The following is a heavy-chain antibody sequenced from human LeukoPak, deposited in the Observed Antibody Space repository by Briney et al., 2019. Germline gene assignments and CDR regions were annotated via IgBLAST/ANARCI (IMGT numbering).Heavy chain of an antibody. CDR3: ARVGYCSSTSCYTDAFDF. CDR2: IYYSGST. J-gene: IGHJ3*01. D-gene: IGHD2-2*02. CDR1: GGSISSGDYY. Sequence: SETLSLTCTVSGGSISSGDYYWSWIRQPPGKGLEWIGCIYYSGSTYYNPSLKSRVTISVDTSKNQFSLKLSSVTAADTAVYYCARVGYCSSTSCYTDAFDFWGQGTMVTVSS. V-gene: IGHV4-30-4*08.